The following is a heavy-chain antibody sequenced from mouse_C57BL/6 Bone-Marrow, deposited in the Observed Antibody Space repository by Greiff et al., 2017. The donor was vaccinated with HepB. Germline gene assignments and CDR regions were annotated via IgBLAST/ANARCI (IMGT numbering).Heavy chain of an antibody. CDR3: ARGSLYYGNYNFDY. CDR2: ISDGGSYT. V-gene: IGHV5-4*03. D-gene: IGHD2-1*01. J-gene: IGHJ2*01. Sequence: EVKLMESGGGLVKPGGSLKLSCAASGFTFSSYAMSWVRQTPEKRLEWVATISDGGSYTYYPDNVKGRFTISRDNAKNNLYLQMSHLKSEDTAMYYCARGSLYYGNYNFDYWGQGTTLTVSS. CDR1: GFTFSSYA.